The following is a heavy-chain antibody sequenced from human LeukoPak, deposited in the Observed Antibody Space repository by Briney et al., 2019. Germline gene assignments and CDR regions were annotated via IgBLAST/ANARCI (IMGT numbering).Heavy chain of an antibody. CDR2: VIPVLGTT. J-gene: IGHJ4*02. Sequence: SVKVSCKASGTTFSRSAISWVRQAPGQGLEWMGGVIPVLGTTDYAQKFQDRVSITMDESTSTAYMEVSSLRSVDTAVYYCARDDGSATLGFDSWGQGTLVTVSS. D-gene: IGHD1-26*01. CDR3: ARDDGSATLGFDS. V-gene: IGHV1-69*05. CDR1: GTTFSRSA.